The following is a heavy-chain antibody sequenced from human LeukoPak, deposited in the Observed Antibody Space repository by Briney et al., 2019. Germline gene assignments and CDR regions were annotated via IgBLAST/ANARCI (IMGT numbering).Heavy chain of an antibody. CDR3: AKELVDTSVVTNAFDL. V-gene: IGHV4-61*02. J-gene: IGHJ3*01. CDR1: GRFVSRPGYS. CDR2: FYTSGTT. D-gene: IGHD5-18*01. Sequence: SQTLSLTCSASGRFVSRPGYSWTWIRQPVGKGLEWIGRFYTSGTTNYNPSLKSRVTISIDTSNNQFSLKLSSVTAADTAIYYCAKELVDTSVVTNAFDLWGQGTMVIVSS.